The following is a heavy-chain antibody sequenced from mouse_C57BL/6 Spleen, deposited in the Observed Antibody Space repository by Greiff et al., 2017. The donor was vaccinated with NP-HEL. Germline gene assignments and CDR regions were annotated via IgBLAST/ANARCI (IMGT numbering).Heavy chain of an antibody. V-gene: IGHV1-22*01. CDR2: INPNNGGT. J-gene: IGHJ4*01. CDR1: GYTFTDYN. Sequence: VQLQQSGPELVKPGASVKMSCKASGYTFTDYNMHWVKQSHGKSLEWIGYINPNNGGTSYNQKFKGKATLTVNKSSSTAYMELRSLTSEDSAVYYCARPYYGNYFYAMDYWGQGTSVTVSS. D-gene: IGHD2-10*01. CDR3: ARPYYGNYFYAMDY.